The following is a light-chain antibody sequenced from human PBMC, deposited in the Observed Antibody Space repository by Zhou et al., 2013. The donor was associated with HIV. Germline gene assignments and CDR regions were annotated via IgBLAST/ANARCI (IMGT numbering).Light chain of an antibody. CDR2: GAS. V-gene: IGKV3-20*01. J-gene: IGKJ1*01. CDR3: QQYVRSPRT. CDR1: QSVDSSY. Sequence: IVLTQSPGTLSLSPGERATLSCRASQSVDSSYFAWYQQKPGQAPRLLIYGASNRATGIPDRFSGSGSGTDFTLTINRLEPEDFAVYFCQQYVRSPRTFGQGTKVEIK.